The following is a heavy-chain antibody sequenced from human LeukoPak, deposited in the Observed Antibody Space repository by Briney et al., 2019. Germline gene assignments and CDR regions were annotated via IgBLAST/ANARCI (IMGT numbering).Heavy chain of an antibody. CDR3: ARGKSGYSP. J-gene: IGHJ4*02. V-gene: IGHV1-2*02. Sequence: GASVRVSCKISGYTFTENYIHWVRQAPGQGVEWMGLINPHTGAANYTQKFQGGVTTTRDTSISTAYMHLSRLKSDDTAVYYCARGKSGYSPWGQGTPVTVSS. CDR2: INPHTGAA. CDR1: GYTFTENY. D-gene: IGHD3-22*01.